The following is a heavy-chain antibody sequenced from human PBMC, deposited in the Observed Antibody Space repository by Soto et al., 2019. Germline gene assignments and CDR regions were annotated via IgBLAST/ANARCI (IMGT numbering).Heavy chain of an antibody. CDR1: GFTVSSNY. CDR3: AKGVVDRGVSS. CDR2: ITSSGDYT. V-gene: IGHV3-23*01. D-gene: IGHD2-8*01. Sequence: GGSLRLSCAASGFTVSSNYMSWVRQAPGKGLEWVSSITSSGDYTYYADSVKGRFTISRDNSKNTLYLRMNSLRVEDTAIYYCAKGVVDRGVSSWAQGTLVTVSS. J-gene: IGHJ5*02.